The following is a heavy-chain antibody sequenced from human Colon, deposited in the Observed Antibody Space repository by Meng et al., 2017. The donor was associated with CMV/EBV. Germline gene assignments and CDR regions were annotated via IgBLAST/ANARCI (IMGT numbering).Heavy chain of an antibody. D-gene: IGHD2-2*01. V-gene: IGHV3-74*03. CDR1: GFTFRSYW. Sequence: GESLKISCTASGFTFRSYWMHWVRQAPGKGLVWVSRINKDGGSITYADFVEGRFTISRDNAKNTLYLQMNSLRVEDTAVYYCARDVFDTSSCDYWGQGALVTVSS. CDR2: INKDGGSI. J-gene: IGHJ4*02. CDR3: ARDVFDTSSCDY.